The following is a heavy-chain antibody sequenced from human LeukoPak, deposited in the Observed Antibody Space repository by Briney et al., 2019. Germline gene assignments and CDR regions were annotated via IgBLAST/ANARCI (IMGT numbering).Heavy chain of an antibody. V-gene: IGHV1-8*01. CDR2: MNPNSGNT. J-gene: IGHJ6*02. D-gene: IGHD3-9*01. CDR1: GYTFTSYD. CDR3: ARVDILTAYYYYGMDV. Sequence: ASVKVSCKASGYTFTSYDINWVRQATGQGLEWMGWMNPNSGNTGYAQKFQGRVTMTRNTSISTAYMELSRLRSDDTAVYYCARVDILTAYYYYGMDVWGQGTTVTVSS.